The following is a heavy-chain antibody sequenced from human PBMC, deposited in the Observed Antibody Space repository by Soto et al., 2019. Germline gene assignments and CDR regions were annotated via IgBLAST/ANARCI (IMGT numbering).Heavy chain of an antibody. V-gene: IGHV1-18*01. CDR3: ARGRNGDY. CDR2: ISARNGNT. Sequence: QVHLVQSGAEVKKPGASVKVSCKGSGYTFTSYGITWVRQAPGQGLEWMGWISARNGNTTYAQKLQGRVTVTRDTSTSTAYMQLRSLRSDDTAVYYRARGRNGDYWGQGALVTVSS. CDR1: GYTFTSYG. J-gene: IGHJ4*02. D-gene: IGHD1-1*01.